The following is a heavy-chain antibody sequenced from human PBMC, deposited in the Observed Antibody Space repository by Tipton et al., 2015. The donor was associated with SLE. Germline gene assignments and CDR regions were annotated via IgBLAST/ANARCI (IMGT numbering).Heavy chain of an antibody. CDR2: IYHSGST. D-gene: IGHD3-22*01. CDR1: DDSIRDYY. J-gene: IGHJ6*02. Sequence: TLSLTCSVSDDSIRDYYFSWIRQPPGKGLEWIGSIYHSGSTYYNPSLKSRVTISVDTSKNQFSLKLSSVTAADTAVYYCARLIRGMDVWGQGTTVTISS. V-gene: IGHV4-38-2*01. CDR3: ARLIRGMDV.